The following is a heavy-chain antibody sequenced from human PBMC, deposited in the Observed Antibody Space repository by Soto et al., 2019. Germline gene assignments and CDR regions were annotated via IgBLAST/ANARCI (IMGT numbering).Heavy chain of an antibody. Sequence: QAQLQESGPGLVKTSETLSLTCTVSGGSISSYYWSWIRQPPGKGLEWIGYIYTSGSTNYNPSLKSRVTLSVDTSKNLFSLKLSSVTAADTAVYYCAGDQRVARTLYYFDYWGQGTLVTVSS. CDR1: GGSISSYY. CDR3: AGDQRVARTLYYFDY. V-gene: IGHV4-59*01. CDR2: IYTSGST. D-gene: IGHD6-19*01. J-gene: IGHJ4*02.